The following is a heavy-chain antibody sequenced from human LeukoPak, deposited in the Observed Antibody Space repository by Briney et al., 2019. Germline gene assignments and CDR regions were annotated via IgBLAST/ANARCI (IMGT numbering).Heavy chain of an antibody. D-gene: IGHD6-19*01. J-gene: IGHJ4*02. V-gene: IGHV3-33*06. Sequence: GGSLRLSCAASGFTFSSYGMHWVRQAPGKGPEWVAVIWYDGSNKYYADSVKGRFTISRDNSKNTLYLQMNSLRAEDTAVYYCAKDLVAVAGTGDYWGQGTLVTVSS. CDR2: IWYDGSNK. CDR3: AKDLVAVAGTGDY. CDR1: GFTFSSYG.